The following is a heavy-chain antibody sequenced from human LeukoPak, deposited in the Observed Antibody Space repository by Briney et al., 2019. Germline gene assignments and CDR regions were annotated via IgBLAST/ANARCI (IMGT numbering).Heavy chain of an antibody. V-gene: IGHV4-39*01. D-gene: IGHD4/OR15-4a*01. Sequence: PSETLSLTCIVSGDSIRSSGYYWGWIRQPPGEGLEWIGSMFYGETTSYSPSLQSRVTISLGTSKNQFSLRLNSVTAADTAVYYCARLERSRMDGAQYWGQGTLVTVSS. J-gene: IGHJ4*02. CDR1: GDSIRSSGYY. CDR2: MFYGETT. CDR3: ARLERSRMDGAQY.